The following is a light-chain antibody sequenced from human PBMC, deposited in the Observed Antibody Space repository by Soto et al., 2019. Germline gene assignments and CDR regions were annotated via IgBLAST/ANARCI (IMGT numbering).Light chain of an antibody. V-gene: IGKV1-5*01. CDR3: QQLNDYPPA. CDR1: QSISSW. CDR2: KAS. Sequence: DIQMTQSPSTLSASVGDRVTITCRASQSISSWLAWYQQKPGKAPNLLIHKASTLESGVPSRFSGSGSGTEFTLTISSLQPDDFATYYCQQLNDYPPAFGGGTKVDI. J-gene: IGKJ4*01.